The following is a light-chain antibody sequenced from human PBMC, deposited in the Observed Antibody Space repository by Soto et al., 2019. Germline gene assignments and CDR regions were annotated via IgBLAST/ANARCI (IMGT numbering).Light chain of an antibody. CDR3: QQYGSRPRFT. Sequence: EIELTQSPGTLSLSPGERATLSCRASQSVSSSYLAWYQQKPGQAPRLLIYDASSRATGIPHRFSGSGSGTDFTLTISRLQHEEFAVNYCQQYGSRPRFTFGPGTKVDIK. J-gene: IGKJ3*01. V-gene: IGKV3-20*01. CDR2: DAS. CDR1: QSVSSSY.